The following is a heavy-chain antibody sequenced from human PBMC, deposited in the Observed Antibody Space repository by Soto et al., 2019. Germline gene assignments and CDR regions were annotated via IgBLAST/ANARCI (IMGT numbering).Heavy chain of an antibody. D-gene: IGHD3-22*01. J-gene: IGHJ4*02. Sequence: SETLSLTCTVSGGSISSGGYYWILIRQHPGKGLEWIGYIYYSGSTYYNPSLKSRVTISVDASKNQFSLKLSSVTAADTAVYYCARGGVDYYDSSGYYFSPYYFDYWGQGTLVTAPQ. V-gene: IGHV4-31*03. CDR1: GGSISSGGYY. CDR2: IYYSGST. CDR3: ARGGVDYYDSSGYYFSPYYFDY.